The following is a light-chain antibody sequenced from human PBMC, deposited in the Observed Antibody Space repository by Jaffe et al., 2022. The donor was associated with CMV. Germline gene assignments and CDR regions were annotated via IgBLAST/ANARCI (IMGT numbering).Light chain of an antibody. CDR2: EVS. CDR1: SSDIGRYDL. J-gene: IGLJ3*02. CDR3: LSYAGSNTWV. Sequence: QSALTQSASVSGSPGQSITISCTGTSSDIGRYDLVSWYQQHPDKAPKLIIYEVSKWPSGVSNRFSGSKSGNTASLTIFGLQAEDEGDYYCLSYAGSNTWVFGGGTKLTVL. V-gene: IGLV2-23*02.